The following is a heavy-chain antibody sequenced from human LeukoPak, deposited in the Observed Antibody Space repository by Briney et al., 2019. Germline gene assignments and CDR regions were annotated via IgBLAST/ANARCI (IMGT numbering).Heavy chain of an antibody. J-gene: IGHJ6*02. CDR3: ARTNFYYYYGMDV. Sequence: GASVKVSCRASGGSFSSCAISWVRQAPGQGLEWMGWMNPNSGNTGYAQKFQGRVTMTRNTSISTAYMELSSLRSEDTAVYYCARTNFYYYYGMDVWGQGTTVTVSS. CDR2: MNPNSGNT. CDR1: GGSFSSCA. V-gene: IGHV1-8*02.